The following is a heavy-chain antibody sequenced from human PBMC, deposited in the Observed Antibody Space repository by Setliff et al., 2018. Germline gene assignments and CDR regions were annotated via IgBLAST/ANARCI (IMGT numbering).Heavy chain of an antibody. Sequence: ASVKVSCKASGYIFNDFYIHWVRQAPGQGLEWMGWISPKSGGTNYGQKFQGRVTMTRDTSISTAYMELTRLTTDDTALYYCVRGQGPRTVVAIPFDHWGQGTLVTVSS. CDR2: ISPKSGGT. CDR1: GYIFNDFY. D-gene: IGHD3-22*01. V-gene: IGHV1-2*02. CDR3: VRGQGPRTVVAIPFDH. J-gene: IGHJ4*02.